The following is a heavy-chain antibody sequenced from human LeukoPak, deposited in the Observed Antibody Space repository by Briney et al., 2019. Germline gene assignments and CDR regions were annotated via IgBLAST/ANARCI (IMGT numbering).Heavy chain of an antibody. J-gene: IGHJ4*02. D-gene: IGHD3-10*01. Sequence: GGSLRLSCAASGFTFSSYSMNWVRQAPGKGLEWVSSISSSSSYIYYADSVKGRFTISRDNAKNSLYLQMNSLRAEDTAVYYSARDPYYYGSGSYYKFFAFWGQGTLVTVSS. CDR2: ISSSSSYI. V-gene: IGHV3-21*01. CDR1: GFTFSSYS. CDR3: ARDPYYYGSGSYYKFFAF.